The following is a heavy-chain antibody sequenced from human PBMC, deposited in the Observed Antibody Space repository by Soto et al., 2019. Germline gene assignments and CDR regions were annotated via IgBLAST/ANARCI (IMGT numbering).Heavy chain of an antibody. Sequence: ASVKVSCKASGYTFTGYYMHWVRQAPGQGLEWMGWINPNSGDTNYAQKFQGRVTMTRDTSISTAYMELSRLKSDDTAVYYCASSRRGLTTLMQFDYWGKRILVTVTS. CDR2: INPNSGDT. J-gene: IGHJ4*02. CDR3: ASSRRGLTTLMQFDY. D-gene: IGHD4-17*01. CDR1: GYTFTGYY. V-gene: IGHV1-2*02.